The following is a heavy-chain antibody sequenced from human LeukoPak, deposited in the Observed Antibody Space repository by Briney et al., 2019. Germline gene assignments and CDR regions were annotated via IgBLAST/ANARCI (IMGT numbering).Heavy chain of an antibody. CDR3: ARNDSSGFFND. V-gene: IGHV4-28*01. CDR2: IHHSGNRFESGST. CDR1: GSSIINTYY. D-gene: IGHD6-25*01. Sequence: SSETLSLTCTVSGSSIINTYYWGWVRQSPGKGLEWIGSIHHSGNRFESGSTHYNPSLRSRVTVSADTSKNQFSLTLTSVTAADTAVYFCARNDSSGFFNDWGQGILVTVSS. J-gene: IGHJ1*01.